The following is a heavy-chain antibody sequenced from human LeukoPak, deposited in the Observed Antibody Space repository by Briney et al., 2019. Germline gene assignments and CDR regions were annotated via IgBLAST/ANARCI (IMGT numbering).Heavy chain of an antibody. D-gene: IGHD6-19*01. Sequence: SETLSPTCTVSGGSISSSSYYWGWIRQPPGKGLEWIGSIYYSGSTYYNPSLKSRVTISVDTSKNQFSLKLSSVTAADTAVYYCARHTAVAGTGVDYWGQGTLVTVSS. CDR2: IYYSGST. CDR3: ARHTAVAGTGVDY. V-gene: IGHV4-39*01. J-gene: IGHJ4*02. CDR1: GGSISSSSYY.